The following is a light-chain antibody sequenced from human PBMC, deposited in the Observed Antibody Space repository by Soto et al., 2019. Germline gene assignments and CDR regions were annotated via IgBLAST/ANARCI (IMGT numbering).Light chain of an antibody. Sequence: DVQMTQSPSSLSASVGDTVTITCRASQNINNYVNWYQHKGGRAPKLLIYAASNLKRGVPSRFSGSGSGTDFTLTISSLQPEDFATYYCQQSIINPHTFGPGTKVDV. CDR1: QNINNY. CDR3: QQSIINPHT. CDR2: AAS. J-gene: IGKJ3*01. V-gene: IGKV1-39*01.